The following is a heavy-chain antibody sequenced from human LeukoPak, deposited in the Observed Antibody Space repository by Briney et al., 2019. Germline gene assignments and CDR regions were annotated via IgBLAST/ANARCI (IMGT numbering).Heavy chain of an antibody. J-gene: IGHJ4*02. CDR3: AKGPLIEVAGTTWDY. CDR1: GFTVSSNY. D-gene: IGHD6-19*01. V-gene: IGHV3-23*01. CDR2: VSGSGGTT. Sequence: GGSLRLSCAASGFTVSSNYMSWVRQAPGKGLEWVSDVSGSGGTTHYADSVKGRFTISRDNSKNTLYMQMNSLRAEDTAIYYCAKGPLIEVAGTTWDYWGQGTLVTVSS.